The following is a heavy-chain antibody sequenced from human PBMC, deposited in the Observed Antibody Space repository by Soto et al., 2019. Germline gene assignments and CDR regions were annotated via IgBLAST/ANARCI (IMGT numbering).Heavy chain of an antibody. CDR1: GGSISSGDYY. D-gene: IGHD3-9*01. CDR2: IYYSGST. Sequence: SETLSLTCTVSGGSISSGDYYWSWIRQPPGKGLEWIGYIYYSGSTYYNPSLKSRVTISVDTSKNQFSLKLSSVTAADTAVYYCAGNRDFDSRYDYWGQGILVTVSS. CDR3: AGNRDFDSRYDY. V-gene: IGHV4-30-4*01. J-gene: IGHJ4*02.